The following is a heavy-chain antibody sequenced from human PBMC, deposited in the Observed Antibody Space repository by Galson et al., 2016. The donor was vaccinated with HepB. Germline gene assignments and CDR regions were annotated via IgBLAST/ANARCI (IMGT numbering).Heavy chain of an antibody. J-gene: IGHJ2*01. CDR2: ISITSGYK. D-gene: IGHD3-16*01. CDR3: ARPPEGDRRYFDL. Sequence: SLRLSCAASGFTFSTYSMNWVRQAPGKGLEWVSFISITSGYKYYADSLKGRVPISRDNAKNSLYLQMNSLRAEDTAVYYCARPPEGDRRYFDLWGRGTLVTVSS. V-gene: IGHV3-21*01. CDR1: GFTFSTYS.